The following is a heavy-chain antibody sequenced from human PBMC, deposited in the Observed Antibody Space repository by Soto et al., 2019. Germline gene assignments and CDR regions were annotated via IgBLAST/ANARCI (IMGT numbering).Heavy chain of an antibody. Sequence: QVQLVESGGGVVQPGRSLRLSCAASGFTFSSYSMHWVRQAPGKGLEWVAVISYDGSDKYNVDSVKGRFTISRDNSKNTLYLQMNSLRAEDTAVYYCAKDYNLGSGRYYFDYWGQGTLVTVSS. J-gene: IGHJ4*02. D-gene: IGHD3-10*01. V-gene: IGHV3-30*18. CDR2: ISYDGSDK. CDR1: GFTFSSYS. CDR3: AKDYNLGSGRYYFDY.